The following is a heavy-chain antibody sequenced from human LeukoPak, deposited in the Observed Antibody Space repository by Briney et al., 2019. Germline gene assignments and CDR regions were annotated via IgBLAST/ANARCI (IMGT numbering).Heavy chain of an antibody. CDR2: IHYTGST. Sequence: PSETLSLTCTVSGGSISGYYWSWIRQAPEKGLEWIGYIHYTGSTNYNPSLKSRVTILVDTSKNQFALKLTSVSAADTAVYYCARAGDWNELTYWGRGLLVTVSS. CDR3: ARAGDWNELTY. V-gene: IGHV4-59*01. D-gene: IGHD1-1*01. J-gene: IGHJ4*02. CDR1: GGSISGYY.